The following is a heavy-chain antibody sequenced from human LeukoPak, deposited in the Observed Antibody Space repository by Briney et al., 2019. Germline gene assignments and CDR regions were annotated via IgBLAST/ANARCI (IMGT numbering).Heavy chain of an antibody. V-gene: IGHV4-59*01. Sequence: SETLSLTCTVSGGSISSYYSSWIRQPPGKGLEWIGYIYYSGSTNYNPSLKSRVTISVDTSKNQFSLKLSSVTAADTAVYYCARVRCSSTSCLYYYGMDVWGQGTTVTVSS. J-gene: IGHJ6*02. CDR2: IYYSGST. D-gene: IGHD2-2*01. CDR3: ARVRCSSTSCLYYYGMDV. CDR1: GGSISSYY.